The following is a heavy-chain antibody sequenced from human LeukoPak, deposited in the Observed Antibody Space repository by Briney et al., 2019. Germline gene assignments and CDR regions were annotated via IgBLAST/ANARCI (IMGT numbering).Heavy chain of an antibody. D-gene: IGHD3-10*01. Sequence: PSETLSLTCTVSGGSISSSSYYWGWIRQPPGKGLEWIGRIYTSGSTNYNPSLKSRVTMSVDTSKNQFSLKLSSVTAADTAVYYCARVTVAGGYYGSGSYFLGHYYYYYMDVWGKGTTVTISS. CDR2: IYTSGST. CDR1: GGSISSSSYY. J-gene: IGHJ6*03. CDR3: ARVTVAGGYYGSGSYFLGHYYYYYMDV. V-gene: IGHV4-61*05.